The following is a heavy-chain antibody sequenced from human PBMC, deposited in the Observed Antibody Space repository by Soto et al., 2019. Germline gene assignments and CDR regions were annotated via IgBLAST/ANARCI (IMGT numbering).Heavy chain of an antibody. V-gene: IGHV4-59*01. CDR2: IYYSGST. D-gene: IGHD3-16*01. Sequence: SETLSLTCTVSGGSISNYYWTWIRQPPGKGLEWIGYIYYSGSTNYNPSLKSRVTISVDTSKNQFSLKLSSVTAADTAVYYCARIVSGHDLGGIEHWGQGTLVTVSS. CDR3: ARIVSGHDLGGIEH. J-gene: IGHJ1*01. CDR1: GGSISNYY.